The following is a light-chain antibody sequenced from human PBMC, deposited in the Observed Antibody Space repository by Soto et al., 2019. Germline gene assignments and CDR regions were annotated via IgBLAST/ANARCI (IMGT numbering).Light chain of an antibody. V-gene: IGKV3-20*01. J-gene: IGKJ1*01. Sequence: ELVWTQSPGTRSLSRGEGATLSCRASQSVSNSELAWYQQKPGQAPRLLIYGASSRATGIPDRFSGSGSGKDFTLTISRLEPEDSAVYYCQQHGTTFGQGTKVDI. CDR3: QQHGTT. CDR2: GAS. CDR1: QSVSNSE.